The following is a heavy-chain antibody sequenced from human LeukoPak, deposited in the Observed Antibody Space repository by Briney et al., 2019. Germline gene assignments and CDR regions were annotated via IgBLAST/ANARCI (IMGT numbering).Heavy chain of an antibody. Sequence: GGSLRLSCAASGFTFSYAWMSWVRQAPGKGLEWVGRIKSKTDGGTTDYAAPVKGRFTISRDDSKDTLYLQMNSLKTEDTAVYYCATHFLPPLGYCSGGSCSWGQGTLVTVSS. CDR2: IKSKTDGGTT. CDR1: GFTFSYAW. CDR3: ATHFLPPLGYCSGGSCS. D-gene: IGHD2-15*01. J-gene: IGHJ5*02. V-gene: IGHV3-15*01.